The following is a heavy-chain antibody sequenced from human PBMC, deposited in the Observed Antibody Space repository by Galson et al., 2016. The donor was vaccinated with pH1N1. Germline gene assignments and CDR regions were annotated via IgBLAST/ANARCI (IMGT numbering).Heavy chain of an antibody. J-gene: IGHJ4*02. D-gene: IGHD4-17*01. CDR2: IDWDDDK. Sequence: PALVKPTQTLTLTCTFSGFSLSTSGMCVSWIRQPPGKALEWLALIDWDDDKYSSTSLKTRLTISKDTSKNQVVLTMTNMDPVDTATYYCARLDYGDYSGYFEYWGQGTLVTVSS. CDR1: GFSLSTSGMC. V-gene: IGHV2-70*01. CDR3: ARLDYGDYSGYFEY.